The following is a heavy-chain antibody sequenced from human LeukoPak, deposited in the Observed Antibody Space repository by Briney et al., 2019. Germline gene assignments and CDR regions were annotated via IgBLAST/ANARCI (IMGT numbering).Heavy chain of an antibody. D-gene: IGHD5-18*01. Sequence: GGSLRLSCAASGFTFSTYAMTCVRQAPGKGLEWVSSTSGSGRNTYYADSVKGRFTISRDNSKNTLYLQMNSLRAEDTAIYYCAKDPGSNSYGSFDNWGQGTLVTVSS. CDR1: GFTFSTYA. CDR3: AKDPGSNSYGSFDN. CDR2: TSGSGRNT. J-gene: IGHJ4*02. V-gene: IGHV3-23*01.